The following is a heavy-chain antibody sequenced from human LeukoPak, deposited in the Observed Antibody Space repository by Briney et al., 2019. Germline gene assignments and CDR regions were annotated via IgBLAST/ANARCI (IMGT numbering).Heavy chain of an antibody. V-gene: IGHV5-10-1*01. J-gene: IGHJ4*02. CDR1: GYSFTSYW. Sequence: GESLKISCKGSGYSFTSYWISWVRQMPGKGLEWMGRIDPSDSYTNYSPSFQGHVTISADKSISTAYLQWSSLKASDTAMYYCARQDCSSTSWYYYFDYWSQGTPVSVSS. CDR2: IDPSDSYT. CDR3: ARQDCSSTSWYYYFDY. D-gene: IGHD2-2*01.